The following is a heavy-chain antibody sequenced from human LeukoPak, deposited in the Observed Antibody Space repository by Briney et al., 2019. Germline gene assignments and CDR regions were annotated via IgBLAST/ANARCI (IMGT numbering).Heavy chain of an antibody. D-gene: IGHD3-22*01. CDR3: ARAWSSGYPMFDY. Sequence: KPSETLSLTCTVSGGSISSGGYYWSWIRQHPGKGLEWIGYIYYSGSTYYNPSLKSRVTISVDTSKNQFSLKLSSVTAADTAVYYCARAWSSGYPMFDYWGQGTLVTVSS. J-gene: IGHJ4*02. V-gene: IGHV4-31*03. CDR1: GGSISSGGYY. CDR2: IYYSGST.